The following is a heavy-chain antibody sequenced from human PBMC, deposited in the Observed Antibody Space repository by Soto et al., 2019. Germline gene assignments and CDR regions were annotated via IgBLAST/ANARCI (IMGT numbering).Heavy chain of an antibody. Sequence: PSETLSLTCTVSGGSISSYYWSWIRQPPGKGLEWIGYIYYSGSTNYNPSLKSRVTISVDTSKNQFSLKLSSVTAADTAVYYCARGRVDWLRLNYYYYYMDVWGKGTTVTVSS. J-gene: IGHJ6*03. CDR2: IYYSGST. D-gene: IGHD3-9*01. CDR3: ARGRVDWLRLNYYYYYMDV. V-gene: IGHV4-59*01. CDR1: GGSISSYY.